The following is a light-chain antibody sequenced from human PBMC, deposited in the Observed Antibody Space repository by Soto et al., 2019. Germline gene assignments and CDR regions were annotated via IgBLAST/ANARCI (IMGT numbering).Light chain of an antibody. Sequence: QSALTQPASVSGSPGQSITISCSGTSSDVGDYYYVSWYQQHPGKAPKLIIYEVTNRPSEVSDRFSGSKSGNTASLTISGLQSEDEAFYHCSSYSSTTTYILFGGGTQLTVL. V-gene: IGLV2-14*01. CDR2: EVT. CDR3: SSYSSTTTYIL. CDR1: SSDVGDYYY. J-gene: IGLJ7*01.